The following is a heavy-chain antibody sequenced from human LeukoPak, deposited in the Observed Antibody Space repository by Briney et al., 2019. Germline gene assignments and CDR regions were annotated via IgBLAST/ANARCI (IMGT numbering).Heavy chain of an antibody. Sequence: GGSLRLSCAASGFTFSNAWMSWVRQARGKGLEWVGRIKSKSDGGTTNYAAPVKGRFTISRDDSKNTLYLQMNSLKTEDTAVYYCTTDPQVFLWFGESPHAFDFWGQGTMVTVSS. V-gene: IGHV3-15*01. D-gene: IGHD3-10*01. J-gene: IGHJ3*01. CDR2: IKSKSDGGTT. CDR3: TTDPQVFLWFGESPHAFDF. CDR1: GFTFSNAW.